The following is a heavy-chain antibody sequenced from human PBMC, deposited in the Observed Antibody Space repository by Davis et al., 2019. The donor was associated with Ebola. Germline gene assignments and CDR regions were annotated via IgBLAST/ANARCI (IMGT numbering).Heavy chain of an antibody. J-gene: IGHJ6*02. Sequence: PGGSLRLSCAASGFTFSSYGMHWVRQAPGKGLEWVAFIRYDGSNKYYADSVKGRFTISRDNSKNTLYLQMNSLRAEDTAVYYCAKAFYDSSGYPYYYYYGMNVWGQGTTVTVSS. V-gene: IGHV3-30*02. CDR3: AKAFYDSSGYPYYYYYGMNV. CDR1: GFTFSSYG. CDR2: IRYDGSNK. D-gene: IGHD3-22*01.